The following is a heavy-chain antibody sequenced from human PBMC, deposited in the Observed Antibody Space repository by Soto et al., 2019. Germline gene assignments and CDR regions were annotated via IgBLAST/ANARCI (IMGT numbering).Heavy chain of an antibody. CDR1: GFAFNSAW. Sequence: GSLRLSCAGSGFAFNSAWMSWVRQAPGKGLAWVGRIKTKAAGETTHYAAPVKGRFTISRDDSENTLYLQMNSLKLEDTAVYYCVTEGAGGYGGGPFDIWGQGTMVTVSS. CDR3: VTEGAGGYGGGPFDI. D-gene: IGHD4-17*01. V-gene: IGHV3-15*01. J-gene: IGHJ3*02. CDR2: IKTKAAGETT.